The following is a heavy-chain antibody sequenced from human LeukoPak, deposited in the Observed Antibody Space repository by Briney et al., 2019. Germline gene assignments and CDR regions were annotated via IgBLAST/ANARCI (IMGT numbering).Heavy chain of an antibody. V-gene: IGHV4-4*09. CDR1: GGSISSYY. J-gene: IGHJ4*02. CDR3: ARRRCSSTSCFFDY. Sequence: SETLSLTCTVSGGSISSYYWSWTRQPPGKGLEWIGYIYTSVSTNYNPSLKSRVTISVDTSKNQFSLKLSSVTAADTAVYYCARRRCSSTSCFFDYWGQGTLVTVSS. CDR2: IYTSVST. D-gene: IGHD2-2*01.